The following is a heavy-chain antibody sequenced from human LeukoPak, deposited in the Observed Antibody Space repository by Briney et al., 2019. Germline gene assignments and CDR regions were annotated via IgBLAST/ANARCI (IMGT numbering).Heavy chain of an antibody. J-gene: IGHJ4*02. V-gene: IGHV1-24*01. D-gene: IGHD2-2*01. CDR1: GYTLTELS. CDR2: FDPEDGET. Sequence: ASVKVSCKVSGYTLTELSMHWVRQAPGKGLEWMGGFDPEDGETIYAQKFQDRVTMTEDTSTDTAYMELSSLRSEDTAVYYCATDQGEGTRLFDYWGQGTLVTVSS. CDR3: ATDQGEGTRLFDY.